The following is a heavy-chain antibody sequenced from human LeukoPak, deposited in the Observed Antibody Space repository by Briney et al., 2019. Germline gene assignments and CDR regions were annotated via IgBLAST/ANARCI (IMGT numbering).Heavy chain of an antibody. D-gene: IGHD1-26*01. CDR2: FSASGGST. CDR3: AKGNSGSYLMHFDY. J-gene: IGHJ4*02. Sequence: GGSLRLSCAAPGFTFSSYAMSWVRQAPGKGLEWVSGFSASGGSTYYADSVKGRFTISRDNSKNTLYLQMNSLRAEDTAVYYCAKGNSGSYLMHFDYWGQGTLVTVSS. CDR1: GFTFSSYA. V-gene: IGHV3-23*01.